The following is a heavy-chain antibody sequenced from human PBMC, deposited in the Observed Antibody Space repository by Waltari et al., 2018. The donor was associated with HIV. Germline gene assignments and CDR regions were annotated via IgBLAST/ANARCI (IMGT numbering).Heavy chain of an antibody. Sequence: QEQLQESGPGLVKPSQTLSLTCTVSGGSIRSGGYYWSWIRQLPGKGLEWIWYISYIGSTIYTPSLRRRITMSVDTSKNQFSLKLTSVTAADTAVYYCARGTTYAVGWFDPWGQGTQVTVSS. CDR3: ARGTTYAVGWFDP. J-gene: IGHJ5*02. CDR1: GGSIRSGGYY. D-gene: IGHD1-26*01. V-gene: IGHV4-31*03. CDR2: ISYIGST.